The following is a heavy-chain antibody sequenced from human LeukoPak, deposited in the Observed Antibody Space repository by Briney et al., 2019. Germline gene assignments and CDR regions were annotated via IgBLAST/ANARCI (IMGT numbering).Heavy chain of an antibody. V-gene: IGHV3-48*01. CDR2: ISSSGSTI. J-gene: IGHJ4*02. D-gene: IGHD5-24*01. CDR3: ARGEQEMATMSIDY. Sequence: AGGSLRLSCAASGFTFSSYGMNWVRQAPGKGLEWVSYISSSGSTIYYADSVKGRFTISRDNAKNSLYLQMNSLRGEDTAVYYCARGEQEMATMSIDYWGQGNLVTVSS. CDR1: GFTFSSYG.